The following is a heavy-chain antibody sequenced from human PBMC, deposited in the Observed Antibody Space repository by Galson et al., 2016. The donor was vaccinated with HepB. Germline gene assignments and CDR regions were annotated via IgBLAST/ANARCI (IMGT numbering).Heavy chain of an antibody. D-gene: IGHD3-10*01. J-gene: IGHJ4*02. CDR2: ISGSGGAT. Sequence: SLRLSCASSGFTFRYYAMTWVRRAPGKGLEWVSTISGSGGATYYADSVKGRFTISRDNSKNTLYLQMNTLRAEDTAVYCCAKAGASFDYWGQGTLVTVSS. V-gene: IGHV3-23*01. CDR3: AKAGASFDY. CDR1: GFTFRYYA.